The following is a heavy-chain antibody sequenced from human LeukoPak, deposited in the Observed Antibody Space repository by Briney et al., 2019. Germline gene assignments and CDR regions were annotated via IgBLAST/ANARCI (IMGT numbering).Heavy chain of an antibody. V-gene: IGHV3-23*01. Sequence: GGSLRLSCAASGFTFSSYAMSWVRQAPGKGLEWVSAISGSGGSTYYADSVKGRFTISRDNSKNTLYLQMNSLRAEDTAVYYCAKAPGTGRGNGNYYYYMDVWGKGTTVTVSS. CDR2: ISGSGGST. J-gene: IGHJ6*03. CDR1: GFTFSSYA. CDR3: AKAPGTGRGNGNYYYYMDV. D-gene: IGHD3-10*01.